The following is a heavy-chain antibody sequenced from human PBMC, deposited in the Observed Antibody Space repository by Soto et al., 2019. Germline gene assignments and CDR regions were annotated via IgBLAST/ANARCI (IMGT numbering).Heavy chain of an antibody. V-gene: IGHV3-23*01. Sequence: GGSLILSGAASGCTFSDYAMRWVRQAHGKGLQWVSVIGHGGASTYYADSVKGRFTISIDNSKITLYLQMNSLRAEDTAVYYCAKDRPVSGNYQDLDYWGQGALVTVSS. D-gene: IGHD1-26*01. CDR3: AKDRPVSGNYQDLDY. CDR2: IGHGGAST. CDR1: GCTFSDYA. J-gene: IGHJ4*02.